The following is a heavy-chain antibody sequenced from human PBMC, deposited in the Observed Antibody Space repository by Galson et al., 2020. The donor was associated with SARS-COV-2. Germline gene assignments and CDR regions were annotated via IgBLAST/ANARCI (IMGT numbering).Heavy chain of an antibody. CDR1: GFTFTSYA. D-gene: IGHD6-13*01. CDR3: EKDGVQQPFDY. J-gene: IGHJ4*02. V-gene: IGHV3-23*01. CDR2: FSGRGGRT. Sequence: GGSLRPSCAASGFTFTSYAMSWVRQAPGKGLEWVSAFSGRGGRTSYADSVKGRLTIPRDNPKNTLYLQMTSLRAEDPAVYYCEKDGVQQPFDYWGQGTLVAVSS.